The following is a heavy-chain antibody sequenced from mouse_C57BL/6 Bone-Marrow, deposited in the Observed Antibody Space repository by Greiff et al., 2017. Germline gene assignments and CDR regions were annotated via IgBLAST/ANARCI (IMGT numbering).Heavy chain of an antibody. J-gene: IGHJ2*01. V-gene: IGHV14-4*01. D-gene: IGHD1-1*01. CDR3: TRDYYGSSYGY. CDR2: IDPENGDT. CDR1: GFNIKDDY. Sequence: VQLQQSGAELVRPGASVKLSCTASGFNIKDDYMHWVKQRPEQGLEWIGWIDPENGDTEYASKFQGKATITADTSSNTAYLQLSSLTSEDTAVYYCTRDYYGSSYGYWGQGTTLTVSS.